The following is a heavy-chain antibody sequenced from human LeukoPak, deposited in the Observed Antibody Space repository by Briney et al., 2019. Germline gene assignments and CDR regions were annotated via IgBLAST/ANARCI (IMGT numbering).Heavy chain of an antibody. CDR3: ARMIGLGEVSPYFDY. CDR1: GYSFSDYW. Sequence: GESLQISCKGSGYSFSDYWIGWVRQMPGRGLEWMGIIYPGDSDTRYSPSFQGQVTISADKSISTAYLQWSTLKASDTAMYYCARMIGLGEVSPYFDYWGQGTLVTVSS. J-gene: IGHJ4*02. D-gene: IGHD3-16*02. V-gene: IGHV5-51*01. CDR2: IYPGDSDT.